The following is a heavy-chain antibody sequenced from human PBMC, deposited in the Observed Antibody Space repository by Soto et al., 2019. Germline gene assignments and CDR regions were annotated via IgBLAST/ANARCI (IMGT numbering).Heavy chain of an antibody. CDR1: GFTFSSYA. Sequence: GGSLRLSCAASGFTFSSYAMSWVRQAPGKGLEWVSAISGSGGSTYYADSVKGRFTISRDNSKNTLYLQMNSLRAEDTVVYYCAKWIIGSKHYYYYYMDVWGKGTTVTVSS. D-gene: IGHD3-16*02. V-gene: IGHV3-23*01. J-gene: IGHJ6*03. CDR3: AKWIIGSKHYYYYYMDV. CDR2: ISGSGGST.